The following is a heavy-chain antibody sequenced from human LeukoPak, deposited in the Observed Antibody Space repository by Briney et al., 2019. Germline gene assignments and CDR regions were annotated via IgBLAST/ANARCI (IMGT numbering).Heavy chain of an antibody. Sequence: GGSLRLSCAASGFTFSSYGMSWVRQAPGKGLEWVSAISGSGGSTYYADSVKGRFPISRDNSKNTLYLQMNSLRAEDTAVYYCTRGAYCSGGRCPGPFDIWGQGTTVTVSS. CDR3: TRGAYCSGGRCPGPFDI. D-gene: IGHD2-15*01. CDR2: ISGSGGST. CDR1: GFTFSSYG. J-gene: IGHJ3*02. V-gene: IGHV3-23*01.